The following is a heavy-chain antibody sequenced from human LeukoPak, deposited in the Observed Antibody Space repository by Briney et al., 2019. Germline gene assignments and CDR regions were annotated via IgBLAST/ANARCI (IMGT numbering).Heavy chain of an antibody. J-gene: IGHJ4*01. Sequence: GGSLRLSCAASGLTFSNYWLNWVRQAPGKGPEWVATINQYGGEKYYVDSVKGRFTISRDNAKDSLYLQMNSLRAEDTAVYYCARDEGTSGYDLLDYWGRGTLVTVSP. CDR1: GLTFSNYW. V-gene: IGHV3-7*01. D-gene: IGHD5-12*01. CDR2: INQYGGEK. CDR3: ARDEGTSGYDLLDY.